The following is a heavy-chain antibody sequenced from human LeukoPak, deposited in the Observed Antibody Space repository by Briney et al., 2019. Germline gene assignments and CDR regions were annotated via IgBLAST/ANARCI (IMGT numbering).Heavy chain of an antibody. CDR1: GYTFTSYG. CDR2: ISAYNGNT. V-gene: IGHV1-18*01. D-gene: IGHD3-10*01. Sequence: RASVKVSCKASGYTFTSYGISWVRQAPGQGLEWMGWISAYNGNTNYAQKLQGRVTMTTDTSTSTAYMELRSLRSDDTAVYYCARVQDTMVRGVITPNFDYWGQGTLVTVPS. J-gene: IGHJ4*02. CDR3: ARVQDTMVRGVITPNFDY.